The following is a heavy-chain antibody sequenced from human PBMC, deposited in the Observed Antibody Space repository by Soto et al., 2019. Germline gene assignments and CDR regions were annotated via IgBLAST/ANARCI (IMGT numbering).Heavy chain of an antibody. J-gene: IGHJ6*02. Sequence: SETLSLTCAVYGGSFSGYYWSWIRQPPGKGLEWIGEINHSGSTNYNPSLKSRVTISVDTSKNQFSLKLSSVTAADTDVYYYERGGSYSYCIDVWFQGTTVTGSS. CDR1: GGSFSGYY. V-gene: IGHV4-34*01. D-gene: IGHD3-10*01. CDR3: ERGGSYSYCIDV. CDR2: INHSGST.